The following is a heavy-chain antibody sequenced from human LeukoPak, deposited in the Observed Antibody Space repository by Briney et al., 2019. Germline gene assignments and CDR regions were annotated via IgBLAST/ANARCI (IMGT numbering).Heavy chain of an antibody. Sequence: GASVRVSCKAAGYTFTSYDINWVRQATGQGREWRGWMNPNSGDTDYAQKFQGRVTMTWNTPLNTAYMELSSLRSEDTAIYYCARTAVTFGGVIVVYYFDYWGQGTLVTVSS. CDR1: GYTFTSYD. CDR2: MNPNSGDT. J-gene: IGHJ4*02. V-gene: IGHV1-8*01. D-gene: IGHD3-16*02. CDR3: ARTAVTFGGVIVVYYFDY.